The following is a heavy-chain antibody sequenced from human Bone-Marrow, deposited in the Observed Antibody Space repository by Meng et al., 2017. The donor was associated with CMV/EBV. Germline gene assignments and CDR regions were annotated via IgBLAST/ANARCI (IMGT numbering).Heavy chain of an antibody. CDR3: ARDPSRSGSYGEYFQH. CDR1: GFTFSSYA. J-gene: IGHJ1*01. Sequence: GESLKISCAASGFTFSSYAMHWVRQAPGKGLEWVAVISYDGSNKYYADSVKGRFTISRDNSKNTLYLQMNSLRAEDTAVYYCARDPSRSGSYGEYFQHWGQGTRVTVSS. D-gene: IGHD1-26*01. V-gene: IGHV3-30*04. CDR2: ISYDGSNK.